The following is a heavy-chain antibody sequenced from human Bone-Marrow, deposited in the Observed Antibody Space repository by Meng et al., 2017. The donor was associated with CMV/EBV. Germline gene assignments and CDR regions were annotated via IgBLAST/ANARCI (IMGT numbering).Heavy chain of an antibody. CDR1: GFTFSDYD. CDR2: IRRSGGAT. J-gene: IGHJ4*02. CDR3: ARDRVGTRLRRGSEADY. Sequence: GESLKISCAASGFTFSDYDMSWIRQAPGKGLEYISYIRRSGGATYYADSVKGRFTSSRDNAKKSLYLQMNSGRAEDTAVYYCARDRVGTRLRRGSEADYWGQGTLVTVSS. D-gene: IGHD3-16*01. V-gene: IGHV3-11*01.